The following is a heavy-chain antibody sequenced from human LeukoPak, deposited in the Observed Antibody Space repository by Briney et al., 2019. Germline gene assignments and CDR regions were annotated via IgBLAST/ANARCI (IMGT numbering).Heavy chain of an antibody. D-gene: IGHD4-23*01. CDR3: AKLLSNSGRFLY. J-gene: IGHJ4*02. V-gene: IGHV3-74*01. CDR1: GFTFSSYW. Sequence: PGGSLRLSCAASGFTFSSYWMHWVRQAPGKGLVWVSRINSDGSSTSYADSVKGRFTISRDNAKNTLYLQMNGLRAEDTAVYYCAKLLSNSGRFLYWGQGTLVTVSS. CDR2: INSDGSST.